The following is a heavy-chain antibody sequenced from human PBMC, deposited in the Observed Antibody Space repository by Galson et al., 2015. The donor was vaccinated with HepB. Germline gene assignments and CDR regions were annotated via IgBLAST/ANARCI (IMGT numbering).Heavy chain of an antibody. CDR2: ISGSGGST. V-gene: IGHV3-23*01. D-gene: IGHD2-8*01. Sequence: SLRLSCAASGFTFSSYAMSWVRQAPGKGLEWVSSISGSGGSTYYADSVKGRFTISRDNSKNTLYLRMNSLRAEDSAVYYCATNTRRYCTNGVCFDFDIWGQGTMVTVSS. CDR1: GFTFSSYA. CDR3: ATNTRRYCTNGVCFDFDI. J-gene: IGHJ3*02.